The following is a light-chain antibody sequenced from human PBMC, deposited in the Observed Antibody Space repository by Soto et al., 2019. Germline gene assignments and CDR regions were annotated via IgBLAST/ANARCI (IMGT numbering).Light chain of an antibody. CDR2: EVS. CDR1: SSDVGGYNY. Sequence: QSVLTQPASVSGSPGQSITISCTGTSSDVGGYNYVSWYQHHPGKAPKFMIYEVSNRPSGVSNRFSGSKSGNTASLTISGLQAEDEATYYCSSYTSSSTLYVFGTGTKVTV. J-gene: IGLJ1*01. V-gene: IGLV2-14*01. CDR3: SSYTSSSTLYV.